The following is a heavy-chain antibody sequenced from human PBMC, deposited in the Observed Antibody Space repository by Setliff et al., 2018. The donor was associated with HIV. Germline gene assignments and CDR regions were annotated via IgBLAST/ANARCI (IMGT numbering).Heavy chain of an antibody. V-gene: IGHV3-48*01. Sequence: GGSLRLSCAASGFSFSSYGMNWVRRAPGKGLEWVSYISSTSSNIYYVDSVEGRFTISRDNADNSLYLQMNSLRAEDTAVYYCARYALAVPGYHNAFDIWGQGTMVTVSS. D-gene: IGHD6-19*01. CDR1: GFSFSSYG. CDR2: ISSTSSNI. CDR3: ARYALAVPGYHNAFDI. J-gene: IGHJ3*02.